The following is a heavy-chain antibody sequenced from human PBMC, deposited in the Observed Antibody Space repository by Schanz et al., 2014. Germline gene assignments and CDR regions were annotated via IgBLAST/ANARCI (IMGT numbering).Heavy chain of an antibody. CDR2: ISRDGTTS. V-gene: IGHV3-11*04. CDR1: GFIFNDYY. D-gene: IGHD3-16*01. CDR3: ARDYAGFDC. Sequence: QVQLVESGGGLVKPGGSLRLPCAASGFIFNDYYMNWIRQAPGKGLEWLSYISRDGTTSYYADSMKGRFTISRDNAKNSLYLQMNSLRAEDTAVYYCARDYAGFDCWGQGTLVTVSS. J-gene: IGHJ4*02.